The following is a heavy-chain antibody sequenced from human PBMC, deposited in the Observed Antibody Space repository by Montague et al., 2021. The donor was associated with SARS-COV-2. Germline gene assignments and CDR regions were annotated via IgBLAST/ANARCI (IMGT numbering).Heavy chain of an antibody. CDR2: VSGSTTNT. J-gene: IGHJ3*02. Sequence: SLRLSCAASRFTFSSYAMSWVRQAPGKGLEWVSTVSGSTTNTFYADSVKGRFTISRDNSKNTLYLQMNSLRVEDSAVYYCAKDHPVYDTSGYYHYGASDIWGQGTMVTVSS. CDR1: RFTFSSYA. V-gene: IGHV3-23*01. CDR3: AKDHPVYDTSGYYHYGASDI. D-gene: IGHD3-22*01.